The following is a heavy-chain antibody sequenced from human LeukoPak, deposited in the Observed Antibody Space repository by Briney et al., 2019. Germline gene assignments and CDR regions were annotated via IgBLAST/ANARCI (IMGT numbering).Heavy chain of an antibody. CDR3: ARTSRTGEPEYFQH. D-gene: IGHD2-8*02. CDR2: IYYSGST. V-gene: IGHV4-31*03. Sequence: SQTLSLTCTVSGGSISSGGYYWSWIRQHPGKGLEWIGYIYYSGSTYYNPSLKSRVTISVDTSKNQFSLKLSSVTAADTAVYYCARTSRTGEPEYFQHWGQGTLVTVSS. CDR1: GGSISSGGYY. J-gene: IGHJ1*01.